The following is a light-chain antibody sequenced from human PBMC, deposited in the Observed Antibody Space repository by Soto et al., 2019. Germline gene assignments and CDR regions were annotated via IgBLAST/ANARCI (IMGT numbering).Light chain of an antibody. J-gene: IGLJ2*01. CDR1: NSNIGSNT. CDR3: AAWDDSLNGLVV. CDR2: SDN. V-gene: IGLV1-44*01. Sequence: QPVLTQPPSASGTPGQRVTISCSGSNSNIGSNTVNWYQHLPGTAPKLLIFSDNQRPSGVPDRFSGSKSGTSASLAISGLQSEDEADYYYAAWDDSLNGLVVFGGGTKLTVL.